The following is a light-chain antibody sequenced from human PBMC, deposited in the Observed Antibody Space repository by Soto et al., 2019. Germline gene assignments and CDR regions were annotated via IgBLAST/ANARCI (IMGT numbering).Light chain of an antibody. V-gene: IGKV3-15*01. CDR2: GAS. CDR3: QQYNNWPLYT. Sequence: EIVMTQAPDTLSGSPGERATLSCRASQSVSSNLAWYQQKPGQAPRLLIYGASTRATGIPARFSGSGSGTEFTLTISSLQSEDFAVYYCQQYNNWPLYTFGQGTKVDIK. J-gene: IGKJ2*01. CDR1: QSVSSN.